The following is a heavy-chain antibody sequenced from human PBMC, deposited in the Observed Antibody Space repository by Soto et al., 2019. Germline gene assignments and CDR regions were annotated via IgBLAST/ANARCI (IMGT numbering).Heavy chain of an antibody. CDR1: GFTFSSYG. D-gene: IGHD3-9*01. CDR3: ARDQGPYYDILTGLFDY. CDR2: IWYDGSNK. Sequence: EGSLRLSCAASGFTFSSYGMHWVRQAPGKGLEWVAVIWYDGSNKYYADSVKGRFTISRDNSKNTLYLQMNSLRAEDTAVYYCARDQGPYYDILTGLFDYWGQGTL. V-gene: IGHV3-33*01. J-gene: IGHJ4*02.